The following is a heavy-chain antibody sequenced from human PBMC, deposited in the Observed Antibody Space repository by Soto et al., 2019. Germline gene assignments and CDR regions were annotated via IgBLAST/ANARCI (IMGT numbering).Heavy chain of an antibody. CDR2: INAGNGNT. CDR1: GYTFTSYS. J-gene: IGHJ4*02. Sequence: VKVSCKASGYTFTSYSMHWLRQAPGQRLEWMGWINAGNGNTKYSQKFQERVTITRDMSTSTAYMELSSLRSEDTAVYYSAAGTYYYDSSGYYYYFDYWGQGTLVSVSS. D-gene: IGHD3-22*01. CDR3: AAGTYYYDSSGYYYYFDY. V-gene: IGHV1-3*01.